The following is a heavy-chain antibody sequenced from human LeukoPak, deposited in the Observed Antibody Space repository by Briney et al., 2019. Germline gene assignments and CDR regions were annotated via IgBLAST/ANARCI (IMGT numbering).Heavy chain of an antibody. D-gene: IGHD1-26*01. V-gene: IGHV4-59*01. CDR1: GGSISSYY. CDR3: AYGSDY. Sequence: SSETLSLTCTVSGGSISSYYWSWIRQPPGKGLEWIGYIYYSGSTNYNPSLKSRVTISVDTSKNQFSLKLSSETAADTAVYYCAYGSDYWGQGTLVTVSS. J-gene: IGHJ4*02. CDR2: IYYSGST.